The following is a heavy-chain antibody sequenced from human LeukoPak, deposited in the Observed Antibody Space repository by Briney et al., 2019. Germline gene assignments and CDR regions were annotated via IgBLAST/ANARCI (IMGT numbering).Heavy chain of an antibody. CDR2: ISAYNGNT. D-gene: IGHD3-22*01. CDR1: GYTFTSYG. J-gene: IGHJ1*01. Sequence: ASVKVSCKASGYTFTSYGISWVRQAPGQGLEWMGWISAYNGNTNYAQKLQGRVTMTTDTSTSTAYMELRSLRSDDTAVYYCASDVDYYDSSSQGFQHWGQGTLVTVSS. CDR3: ASDVDYYDSSSQGFQH. V-gene: IGHV1-18*01.